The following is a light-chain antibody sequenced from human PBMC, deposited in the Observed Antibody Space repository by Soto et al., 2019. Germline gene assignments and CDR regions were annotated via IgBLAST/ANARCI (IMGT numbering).Light chain of an antibody. CDR1: SSNIGAGYD. CDR3: QSYDSSLSGFYV. Sequence: QSVLTQPPSVSGAPGQRVTISCTGSSSNIGAGYDVHWYQQLPGTAPKLLIYGNSNRPSGVPDRFSGSKSVTSASLAITGLQAEDEADYYCQSYDSSLSGFYVFVTGTKLTVL. V-gene: IGLV1-40*01. CDR2: GNS. J-gene: IGLJ1*01.